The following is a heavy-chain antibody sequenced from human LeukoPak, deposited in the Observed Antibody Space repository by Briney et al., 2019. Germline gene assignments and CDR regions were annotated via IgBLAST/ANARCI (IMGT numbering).Heavy chain of an antibody. J-gene: IGHJ4*02. CDR2: IHSDGSST. CDR1: GFTFSSYW. Sequence: GGSPRLSCAASGFTFSSYWIHWVRQPPGEGLVWVSRIHSDGSSTRYADSVKGRFTISRDNAKNSLYLQMNSLRAEDTAVYYCGRGHWGLDYWGQGTLVTVSS. D-gene: IGHD7-27*01. CDR3: GRGHWGLDY. V-gene: IGHV3-74*01.